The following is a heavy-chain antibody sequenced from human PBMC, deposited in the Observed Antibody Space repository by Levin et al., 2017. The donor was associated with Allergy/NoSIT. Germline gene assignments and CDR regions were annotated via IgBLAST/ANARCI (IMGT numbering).Heavy chain of an antibody. D-gene: IGHD1-14*01. Sequence: SGPTLVKPTQTLTLTCTFSGFSLSTSGVGVGWIRQPPGKALEWLALIHWDDDKRYSPSLKSRLTITKDTSKNQVVLTMTNMDPVDTATYYCGTTGGDYYYYYGMDVWGQGTTVTVSS. J-gene: IGHJ6*02. CDR2: IHWDDDK. CDR1: GFSLSTSGVG. V-gene: IGHV2-5*02. CDR3: GTTGGDYYYYYGMDV.